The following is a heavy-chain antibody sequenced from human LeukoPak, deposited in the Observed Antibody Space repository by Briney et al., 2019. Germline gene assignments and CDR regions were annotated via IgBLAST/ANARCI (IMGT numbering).Heavy chain of an antibody. CDR3: AKAGGASWYLY. D-gene: IGHD6-13*01. CDR2: ISGNGGRT. V-gene: IGHV3-23*01. CDR1: GFTFSSYT. J-gene: IGHJ4*02. Sequence: PGGSLRLSCAASGFTFSSYTMGWVRQAPGKGLEWVSDISGNGGRTYYPDSVKGRFTISRDNSKNTLYLQMNSLRAEDTAVYYCAKAGGASWYLYWGQGTLVTVSS.